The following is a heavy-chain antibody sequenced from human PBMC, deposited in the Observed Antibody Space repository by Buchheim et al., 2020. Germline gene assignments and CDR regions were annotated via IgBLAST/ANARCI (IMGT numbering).Heavy chain of an antibody. Sequence: QVQLVESGGGVVQPGRSLRLSCAASGFTFSSYGMHWVRQAPGKGLEWVAVIWYDGSNKYYADSVTGRFTISRYNSKNTPSLQMKSLRAEDTAVYYCARADGAWELLSPYFDYWGQGTL. CDR1: GFTFSSYG. V-gene: IGHV3-33*01. CDR2: IWYDGSNK. J-gene: IGHJ4*02. CDR3: ARADGAWELLSPYFDY. D-gene: IGHD1-26*01.